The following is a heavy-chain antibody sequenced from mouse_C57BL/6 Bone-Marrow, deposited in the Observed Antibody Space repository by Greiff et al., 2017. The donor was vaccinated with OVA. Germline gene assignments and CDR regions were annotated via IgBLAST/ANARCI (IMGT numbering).Heavy chain of an antibody. CDR3: ARPLNYVTVAWFAY. CDR1: GFTFSDYG. Sequence: EVQLVESGGGLVKPGGSLKLSCAASGFTFSDYGMHWVRQAPEKGLEWVAYISSGSSTIYYADTVKGRFTISRDNAKNTLFLQMTSLRSEDTAMYYCARPLNYVTVAWFAYWGQGTLVTVSA. J-gene: IGHJ3*01. V-gene: IGHV5-17*01. CDR2: ISSGSSTI. D-gene: IGHD2-1*01.